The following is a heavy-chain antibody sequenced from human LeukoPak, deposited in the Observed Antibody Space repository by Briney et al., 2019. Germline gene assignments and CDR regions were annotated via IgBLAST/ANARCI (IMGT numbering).Heavy chain of an antibody. V-gene: IGHV4-59*01. CDR3: ARGLGYSGYGSWFDP. D-gene: IGHD5-12*01. Sequence: SETLSLTCTVSGGSISSYYWSWIRQPPGKGLEWIGYIYYSGSTNYNPSLKSRVTISVDTSKNQFSLKLSSVTAADTAVYYCARGLGYSGYGSWFDPWGQGTLVTVSS. CDR1: GGSISSYY. CDR2: IYYSGST. J-gene: IGHJ5*02.